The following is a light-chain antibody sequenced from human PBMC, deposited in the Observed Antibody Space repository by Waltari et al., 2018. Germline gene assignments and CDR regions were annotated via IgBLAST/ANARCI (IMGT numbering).Light chain of an antibody. V-gene: IGKV1-6*01. CDR3: LQDYNYPFT. J-gene: IGKJ3*01. Sequence: AIQMTQPPSSLSSASGGRVTITCRPSQGIGNDLGWYQQKPGKAPKLLIYAASSLQSGVPSRFSGSGSGTDFTLIISSLQPEDFATYYCLQDYNYPFTFGPGTKVDIK. CDR2: AAS. CDR1: QGIGND.